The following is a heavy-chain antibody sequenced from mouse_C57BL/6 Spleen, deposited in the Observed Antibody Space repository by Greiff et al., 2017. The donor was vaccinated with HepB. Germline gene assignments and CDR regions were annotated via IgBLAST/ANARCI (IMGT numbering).Heavy chain of an antibody. V-gene: IGHV1-80*01. D-gene: IGHD2-4*01. CDR1: GYAFSSYW. CDR2: IYPGDGDT. Sequence: VQLQQSGAELVKPGASVKISCKASGYAFSSYWMNWVKQRPGKGLEWIGQIYPGDGDTNYNGKFKGKATLTADKSSSTAYMQLSSLTSEDYAVYFGARRGYDYDFAYWGQGTLVTVSA. CDR3: ARRGYDYDFAY. J-gene: IGHJ3*01.